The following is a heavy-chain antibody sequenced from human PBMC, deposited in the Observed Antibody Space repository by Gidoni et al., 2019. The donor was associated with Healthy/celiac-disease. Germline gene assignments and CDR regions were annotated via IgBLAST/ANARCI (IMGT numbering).Heavy chain of an antibody. Sequence: QLVQSGAEVKKPGASVKVSCTASGYTFTSYGISWVRQAPGQGLEWMGWISAYNGNTNYAQKLQGRVTMTTDTSTSTAYMELRSLRSDDTAVYYCAREGDYGDYYYYYGMDVWGQGTTVTVSS. CDR3: AREGDYGDYYYYYGMDV. D-gene: IGHD4-17*01. CDR2: ISAYNGNT. J-gene: IGHJ6*02. CDR1: GYTFTSYG. V-gene: IGHV1-18*01.